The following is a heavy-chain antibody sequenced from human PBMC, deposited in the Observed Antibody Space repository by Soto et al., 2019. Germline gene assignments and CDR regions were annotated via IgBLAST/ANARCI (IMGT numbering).Heavy chain of an antibody. D-gene: IGHD6-13*01. CDR2: ISYTGRT. Sequence: QVQLQESGPGLVKPSQTLSLTCSVSGGSINSGAYYWGWIRQHPGKGREWIGYISYTGRTYSNPSLQRRVTIALDMSESQFSLKLTSVTAADTAVYFCARVAATGTRWIDPWGQGTLVTVSP. J-gene: IGHJ5*02. CDR3: ARVAATGTRWIDP. CDR1: GGSINSGAYY. V-gene: IGHV4-31*03.